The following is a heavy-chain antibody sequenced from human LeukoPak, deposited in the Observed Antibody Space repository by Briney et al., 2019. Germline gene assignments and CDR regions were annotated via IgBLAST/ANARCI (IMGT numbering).Heavy chain of an antibody. CDR2: IKSKTDGGTT. Sequence: GGSLRLSCAASGFTFSDTWMSWVRQAPGKGLEWIGRIKSKTDGGTTGFAAPVKGRFTISRDDSKNTLYLQMNSLKTEDTAVYYCATDLRWELRGDYWGQGTLVTVSS. D-gene: IGHD1-26*01. CDR1: GFTFSDTW. CDR3: ATDLRWELRGDY. V-gene: IGHV3-15*01. J-gene: IGHJ4*02.